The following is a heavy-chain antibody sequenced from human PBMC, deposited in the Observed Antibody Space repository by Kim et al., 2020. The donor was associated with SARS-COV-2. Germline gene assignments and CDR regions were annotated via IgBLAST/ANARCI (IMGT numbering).Heavy chain of an antibody. Sequence: SETLSLTCTVSGYSISSGYYWGWIRQPPGKGLEWIGSIYHSGSTYYNPSLKSRVTISVDTSKNQFSLKLSSVTAADTAVYYCASLYGTLDYWGQGTLVTVSS. CDR1: GYSISSGYY. J-gene: IGHJ4*02. D-gene: IGHD4-17*01. CDR3: ASLYGTLDY. CDR2: IYHSGST. V-gene: IGHV4-38-2*02.